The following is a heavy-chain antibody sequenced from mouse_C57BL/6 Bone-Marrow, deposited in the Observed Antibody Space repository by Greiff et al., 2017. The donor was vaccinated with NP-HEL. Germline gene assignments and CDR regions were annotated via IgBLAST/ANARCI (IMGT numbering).Heavy chain of an antibody. CDR2: ISNGGGST. Sequence: EVKLQESGGGLVQPGGSLKLSCAASGFTFSDYYMYWVRQTPEKRLEWVAYISNGGGSTYYPDTVKGRFTISRDNAKNTLYLQMSRLKSEDTAMYYCARGITTLVAHWYFDVWGTGTTVNVSS. V-gene: IGHV5-12*01. D-gene: IGHD1-1*01. J-gene: IGHJ1*03. CDR1: GFTFSDYY. CDR3: ARGITTLVAHWYFDV.